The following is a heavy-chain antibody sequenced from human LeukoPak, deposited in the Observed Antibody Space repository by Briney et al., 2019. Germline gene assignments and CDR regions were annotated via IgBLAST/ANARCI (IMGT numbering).Heavy chain of an antibody. J-gene: IGHJ4*02. D-gene: IGHD3-10*01. Sequence: ASVKVPCKASGYTFTGYYMHWVRQAPGQGLEWMGWINPNSGGTNYAQKFQGRVTMTRDTSISTAYMELSRLRSDDTAVYYCARVGITMVRGVMKSPFGYWGQGTLVTVSS. CDR1: GYTFTGYY. CDR3: ARVGITMVRGVMKSPFGY. V-gene: IGHV1-2*02. CDR2: INPNSGGT.